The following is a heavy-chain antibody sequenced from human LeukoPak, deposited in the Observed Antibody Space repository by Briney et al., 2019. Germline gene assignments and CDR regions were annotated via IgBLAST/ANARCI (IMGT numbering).Heavy chain of an antibody. CDR1: GYTFADYY. V-gene: IGHV1-2*02. J-gene: IGHJ4*02. D-gene: IGHD5-24*01. CDR2: IYPKSGGT. Sequence: GASVKVSCKASGYTFADYYIHWVRQAPGQGLEWMGWIYPKSGGTNSAQKFQGRVTMTTDTPTSTAYMEVRSLRSDDTAVYYCARAPPPHNPFPFDFWGQGTLVTVSS. CDR3: ARAPPPHNPFPFDF.